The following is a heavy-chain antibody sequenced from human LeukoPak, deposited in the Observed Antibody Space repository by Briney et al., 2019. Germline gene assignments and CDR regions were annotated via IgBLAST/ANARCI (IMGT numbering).Heavy chain of an antibody. V-gene: IGHV1-3*04. D-gene: IGHD4-17*01. CDR1: GYTFTSYA. J-gene: IGHJ5*02. Sequence: ASVKVSCKTSGYTFTSYAIHWVRQAPGQRLEWMGWINTGNSNTKYSQKFQGRVTINRDTSASTAYMELSSLRSEDTAVYYCARPDYGDNWFDPWGQGTLVTVSS. CDR2: INTGNSNT. CDR3: ARPDYGDNWFDP.